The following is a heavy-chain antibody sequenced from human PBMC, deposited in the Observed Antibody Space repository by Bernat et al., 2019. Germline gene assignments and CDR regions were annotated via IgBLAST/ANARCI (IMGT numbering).Heavy chain of an antibody. CDR2: INPKSGDT. CDR1: GYTFTGYY. CDR3: ARDPDVYGDSLTWFDT. Sequence: QVQLVQSGTEVKKPGASVKASCKASGYTFTGYYMHWVRQAPGQGLEYMGWINPKSGDTHYTQNFQGRVTMTRDTSIRTVYMEVSRLRSDDTAVYFCARDPDVYGDSLTWFDTWGQGTLVAVSS. D-gene: IGHD4-17*01. V-gene: IGHV1-2*02. J-gene: IGHJ5*02.